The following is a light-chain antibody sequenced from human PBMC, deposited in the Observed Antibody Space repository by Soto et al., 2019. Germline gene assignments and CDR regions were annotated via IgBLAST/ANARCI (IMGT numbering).Light chain of an antibody. CDR3: QQSYSTPPT. Sequence: DIQMTQPPSTLSASVGDRVTITCRASQSISSWSAWYQQKPGKAPKFLIYKASTLESGVPSRFSGSGSGTDFTLTISSLQPEDFATYYCQQSYSTPPTFGQGTRLEIK. V-gene: IGKV1-5*03. CDR2: KAS. J-gene: IGKJ5*01. CDR1: QSISSW.